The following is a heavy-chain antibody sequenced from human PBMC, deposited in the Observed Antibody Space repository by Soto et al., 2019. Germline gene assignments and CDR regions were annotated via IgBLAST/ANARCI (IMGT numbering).Heavy chain of an antibody. Sequence: QVQLVESGGGMVQPGRSLRLSCEASGFTFSTYAMHWVRQAPGKGLEWVAVISYDGSNKYYADSVKGRFTISRDNSQNTLYLQMNSLRAEDTAVYYCARDAPFHDYWGQGTLVTVSS. CDR2: ISYDGSNK. V-gene: IGHV3-30-3*01. CDR1: GFTFSTYA. CDR3: ARDAPFHDY. J-gene: IGHJ4*02.